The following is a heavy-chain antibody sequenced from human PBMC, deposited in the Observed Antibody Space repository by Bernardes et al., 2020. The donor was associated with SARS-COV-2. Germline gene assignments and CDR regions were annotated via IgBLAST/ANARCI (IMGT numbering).Heavy chain of an antibody. CDR2: IIPIFGTA. CDR1: GGTFSSYA. J-gene: IGHJ6*02. V-gene: IGHV1-69*13. D-gene: IGHD6-6*01. Sequence: SVKVSCKASGGTFSSYAISWVRQAPGQGLEWMGGIIPIFGTANYAQKFQGRVTITADESTSTAYMELSSLRSEDTAVYYCARAFWGYSSSAGHHYYYYGMDVWGQGTTVTVSS. CDR3: ARAFWGYSSSAGHHYYYYGMDV.